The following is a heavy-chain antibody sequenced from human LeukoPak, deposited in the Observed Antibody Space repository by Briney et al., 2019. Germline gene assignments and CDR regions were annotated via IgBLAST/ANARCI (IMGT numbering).Heavy chain of an antibody. D-gene: IGHD3-3*01. CDR3: PRGLFLEWTDREGYSDY. J-gene: IGHJ4*02. CDR1: GGSISSGGYY. V-gene: IGHV4-30-2*01. CDR2: IYHSGST. Sequence: SQTLSLTCTVSGGSISSGGYYWSWIRQPPGKGLEWIGYIYHSGSTYYNPSLKSRVTISVDRSKNQFSLKLSSVTAADTAVYYCPRGLFLEWTDREGYSDYWGQGTLVTVSS.